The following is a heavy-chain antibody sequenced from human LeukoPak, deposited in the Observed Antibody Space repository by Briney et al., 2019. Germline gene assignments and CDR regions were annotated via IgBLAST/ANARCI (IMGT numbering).Heavy chain of an antibody. CDR2: ISWEGDTT. CDR3: TRDTDYGSATNYFDY. Sequence: GGSLRLPCGAPGFTFDDYAMHWVRQAPGKGLEGVSLISWEGDTTYYADSVRGRFTISRDNSKNSLYLQMNSLRTEDTAFYYCTRDTDYGSATNYFDYWGQGTLVSVSS. J-gene: IGHJ4*02. D-gene: IGHD3-10*01. V-gene: IGHV3-43*01. CDR1: GFTFDDYA.